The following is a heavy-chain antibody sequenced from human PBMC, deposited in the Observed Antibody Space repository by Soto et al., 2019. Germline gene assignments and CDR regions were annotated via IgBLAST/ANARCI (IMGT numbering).Heavy chain of an antibody. CDR2: INSDGSST. Sequence: GGSLRLSCEASGFTFSSYWMHWVRQAPGKGLVWVSRINSDGSSTSFAYSVKGRFTIARENAKNTLYLQMYSLRAEDTAVYYCASLYYYDSSGYYNDAFDIWGQGTMVTISS. CDR1: GFTFSSYW. J-gene: IGHJ3*02. CDR3: ASLYYYDSSGYYNDAFDI. D-gene: IGHD3-22*01. V-gene: IGHV3-74*01.